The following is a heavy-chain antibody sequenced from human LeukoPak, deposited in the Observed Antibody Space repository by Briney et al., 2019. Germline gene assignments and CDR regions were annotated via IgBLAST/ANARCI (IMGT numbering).Heavy chain of an antibody. CDR2: INHSGST. D-gene: IGHD2-2*03. V-gene: IGHV4-34*01. CDR3: ARGSGYCSSTSCYSYYFDY. CDR1: GGSFSGYY. J-gene: IGHJ4*02. Sequence: SETLSLTCAVYGGSFSGYYWSWIRQPPGKGLEWIGEINHSGSTNYNPSLKSRVTISVDTSKNQFSLKLSSVTAADTAVYYCARGSGYCSSTSCYSYYFDYWGQGTLVTVSS.